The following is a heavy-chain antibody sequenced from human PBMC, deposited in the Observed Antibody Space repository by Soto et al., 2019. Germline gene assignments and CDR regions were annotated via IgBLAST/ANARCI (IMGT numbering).Heavy chain of an antibody. Sequence: ASVKVSCKASGGTFSSYAISWVRQAPGQGLEWMGGIIPIFGTANYAQKFQGRVTITADESTSTAYMELSSLRSEDTAVYYCARALVPAGKIDYWGQGTLVTVSS. CDR2: IIPIFGTA. J-gene: IGHJ4*02. D-gene: IGHD2-2*01. CDR1: GGTFSSYA. V-gene: IGHV1-69*13. CDR3: ARALVPAGKIDY.